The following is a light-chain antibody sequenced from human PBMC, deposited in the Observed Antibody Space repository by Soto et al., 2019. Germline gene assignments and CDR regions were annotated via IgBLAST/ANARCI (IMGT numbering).Light chain of an antibody. CDR1: QSINNY. CDR2: DAS. J-gene: IGKJ5*01. Sequence: IVLTQSPVTLSLSPGERATLSCRASQSINNYLSWYQQKPGQAPRLLIYDASNRATGIPARFSGSGSGTDFTLTISSLEPEDFAVYYCQQRSNWPPSITFGQGTRLEI. V-gene: IGKV3-11*01. CDR3: QQRSNWPPSIT.